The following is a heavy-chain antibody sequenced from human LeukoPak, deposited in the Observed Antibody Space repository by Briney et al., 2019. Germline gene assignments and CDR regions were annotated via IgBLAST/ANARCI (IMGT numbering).Heavy chain of an antibody. CDR3: ARDIVSGSYYIGCVDC. J-gene: IGHJ4*02. CDR1: GYTFSNSG. V-gene: IGHV1-18*01. Sequence: ASVKVSCKASGYTFSNSGIGWVRQAPGQGLEWMGWISGYNGNTNYAGKFQGRVTMTTDTSTSTAYIDLRSLRSDDTAVYYCARDIVSGSYYIGCVDCWGQGPLVTVSS. D-gene: IGHD3-10*01. CDR2: ISGYNGNT.